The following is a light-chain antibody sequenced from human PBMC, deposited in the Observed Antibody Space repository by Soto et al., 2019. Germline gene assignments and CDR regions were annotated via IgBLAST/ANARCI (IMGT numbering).Light chain of an antibody. Sequence: SASTGYTVTITCLASQGISSYLAWYQQKPGKAPKLLIYAASTLQSGVPSRFSGSGSGTDFTLTISCLQSEDFAVYSCLQYGSSPHTFGQGTRPEIK. CDR1: QGISSY. V-gene: IGKV1-8*01. CDR3: LQYGSSPHT. CDR2: AAS. J-gene: IGKJ5*01.